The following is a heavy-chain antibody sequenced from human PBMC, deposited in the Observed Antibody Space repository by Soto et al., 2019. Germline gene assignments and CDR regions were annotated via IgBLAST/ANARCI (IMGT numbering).Heavy chain of an antibody. J-gene: IGHJ6*03. CDR2: ISGSGGST. CDR1: GFTFSSYA. D-gene: IGHD1-26*01. Sequence: EVQLLESGGGLVQPGGSLRLSCAASGFTFSSYAMSWVRQAPGKGLEWVSAISGSGGSTYYADSVKGRFTISRDNSKNTLDLQMNRLRAEDTAVYYCAKSGSWSRIGYYHMDVWGKGTTVTVSS. CDR3: AKSGSWSRIGYYHMDV. V-gene: IGHV3-23*01.